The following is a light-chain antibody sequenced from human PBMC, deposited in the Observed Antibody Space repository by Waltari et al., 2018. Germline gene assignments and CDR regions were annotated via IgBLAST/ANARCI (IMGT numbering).Light chain of an antibody. V-gene: IGLV3-19*01. CDR3: HSRVVSNVRGA. Sequence: SSELTQDPAVSVALGQTVRITCHGESLRSYSAIWYQQKPGQAPILVISGKDNRPSGIPDRFSGSTSGNTASLTITGSQAEDEADYYCHSRVVSNVRGAFGGGTKLTVL. CDR1: SLRSYS. CDR2: GKD. J-gene: IGLJ2*01.